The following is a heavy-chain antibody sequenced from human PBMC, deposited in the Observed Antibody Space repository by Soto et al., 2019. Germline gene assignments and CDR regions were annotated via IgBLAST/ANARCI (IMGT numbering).Heavy chain of an antibody. CDR1: GGSISSASHY. CDR3: ARLTGDCSGGSCYSGSHFDY. Sequence: QLQLQESGPGLVKPSETLSLTCTVSGGSISSASHYWGWIRQPPGKGLEWIESIYYGGSTYYNTSLKSRVTISVDTAKSQFSRKLGSVTAADTAVYFCARLTGDCSGGSCYSGSHFDYCGQGTLITVSS. J-gene: IGHJ4*02. D-gene: IGHD2-15*01. CDR2: IYYGGST. V-gene: IGHV4-39*01.